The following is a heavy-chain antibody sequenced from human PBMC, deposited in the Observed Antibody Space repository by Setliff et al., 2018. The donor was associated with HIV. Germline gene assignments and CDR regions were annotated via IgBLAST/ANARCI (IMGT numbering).Heavy chain of an antibody. Sequence: ASVKVSCKASGNTLMTIALTWVRQAPGQGLVWLGGITPAYGTVDYAPKFQGRITITADTSTNIGYMELKSLASEDTAVYYCARELGTGWYDPWGQGTLVTVSS. D-gene: IGHD2-21*02. CDR2: ITPAYGTV. J-gene: IGHJ5*02. CDR3: ARELGTGWYDP. CDR1: GNTLMTIA. V-gene: IGHV1-69*06.